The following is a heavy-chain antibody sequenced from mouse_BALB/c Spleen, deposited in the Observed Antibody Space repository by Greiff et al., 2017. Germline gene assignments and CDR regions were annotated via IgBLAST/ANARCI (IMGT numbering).Heavy chain of an antibody. V-gene: IGHV1-63*02. Sequence: QVQLQQSGAELVRPGTSVKISCKASGYTFTNYWLGWVKQRPGHGLEWIGDIYPGGGYTNYNEKFKGKATLTADTSSSTAYMQLSSLTSEDSAVYFCERRYYGSSYAGFAYWGQGTLVTVAA. CDR1: GYTFTNYW. D-gene: IGHD1-1*01. CDR2: IYPGGGYT. J-gene: IGHJ3*01. CDR3: ERRYYGSSYAGFAY.